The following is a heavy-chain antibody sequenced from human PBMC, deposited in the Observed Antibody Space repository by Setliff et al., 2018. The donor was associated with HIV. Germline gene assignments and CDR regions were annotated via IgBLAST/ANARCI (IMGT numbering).Heavy chain of an antibody. CDR2: IYYSGST. J-gene: IGHJ3*02. V-gene: IGHV4-59*01. Sequence: PSETLSLTCTVSGGSISSYYWSWIRQPPGKGLEWIGYIYYSGSTNYNPSLKSRVTISVDTSKNQFSLKLSSVTAADTAVYYCAREKSGAGLLDAFDIWGQGNPGHRLL. D-gene: IGHD1-26*01. CDR3: AREKSGAGLLDAFDI. CDR1: GGSISSYY.